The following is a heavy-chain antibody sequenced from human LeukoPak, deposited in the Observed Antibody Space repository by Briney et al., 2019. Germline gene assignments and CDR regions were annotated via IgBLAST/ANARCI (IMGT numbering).Heavy chain of an antibody. CDR2: IKRDGSEK. J-gene: IGHJ4*02. D-gene: IGHD1-26*01. Sequence: GGSLRLSCAASRFTFNTYWMGWVRQAPGKGLEWVATIKRDGSEKYYVDPVKGRFTISRDNTKNSLYLQMNSLRVEDTAVYYCARLVGDRTIYDSWGQGSLVTVSS. CDR3: ARLVGDRTIYDS. CDR1: RFTFNTYW. V-gene: IGHV3-7*01.